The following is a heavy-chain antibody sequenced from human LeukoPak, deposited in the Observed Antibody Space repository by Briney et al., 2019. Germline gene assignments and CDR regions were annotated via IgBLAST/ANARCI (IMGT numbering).Heavy chain of an antibody. CDR3: ASGYYYDSSGFYGFDY. CDR1: GFTFSSYS. D-gene: IGHD3-22*01. J-gene: IGHJ4*02. Sequence: GGSLRLSCAASGFTFSSYSMNWVRQAPGKGLEWVSSISSSSSYIYYADSVKGRFTISRDNAKNSLYLQMNSLRAEDTAVYYCASGYYYDSSGFYGFDYWGQVTLVTVSS. CDR2: ISSSSSYI. V-gene: IGHV3-21*01.